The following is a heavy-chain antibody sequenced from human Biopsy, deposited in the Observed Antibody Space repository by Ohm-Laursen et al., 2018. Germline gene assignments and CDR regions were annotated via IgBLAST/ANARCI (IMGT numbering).Heavy chain of an antibody. CDR3: AKDQLHTTSSVGAAFEI. D-gene: IGHD1-7*01. CDR1: GGTFGGAP. Sequence: ASVKVSCKASGGTFGGAPITWLRQAPGQGLEWIGKIIPVVGLTTYAPRFQGRVTVTADTSTNTVYMDLSSLRSEDAAVYYCAKDQLHTTSSVGAAFEIWGPGTLVTVS. CDR2: IIPVVGLT. J-gene: IGHJ3*02. V-gene: IGHV1-69*04.